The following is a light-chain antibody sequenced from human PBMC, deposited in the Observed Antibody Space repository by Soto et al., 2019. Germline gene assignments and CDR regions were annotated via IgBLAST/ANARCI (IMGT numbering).Light chain of an antibody. CDR2: SHD. V-gene: IGLV1-44*01. CDR1: RSNVGRNS. CDR3: AAWDDSLNAGV. Sequence: QSVETQPPSASQTPGQRVTISCSGSRSNVGRNSVSWYQHVPGTAPKLLIYSHDQRPSGVPDRISASRSGTAASLAISGLRSEDEAFYYCAAWDDSLNAGVFGGGTQLTVL. J-gene: IGLJ3*02.